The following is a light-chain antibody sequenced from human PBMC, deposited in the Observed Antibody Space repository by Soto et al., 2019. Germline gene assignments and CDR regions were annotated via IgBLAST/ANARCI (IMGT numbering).Light chain of an antibody. CDR2: GAS. Sequence: IALSLSPGTLSLSPGERATRSCRASQSVSSSYLAWYQQKPGQAPRLLLYGASNRATGIPDGFSGSGSGTDFTLTISSLEPADFAVYYCQQYGSSPPWTFGEGTKVDIK. J-gene: IGKJ1*01. V-gene: IGKV3-20*01. CDR1: QSVSSSY. CDR3: QQYGSSPPWT.